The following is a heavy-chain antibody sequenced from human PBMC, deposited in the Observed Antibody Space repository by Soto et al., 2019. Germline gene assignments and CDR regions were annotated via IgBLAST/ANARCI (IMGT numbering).Heavy chain of an antibody. CDR1: GYTLNNYG. CDR2: ITVYNGNT. Sequence: QVQLVQSGVEVKKPGASVTVSCKASGYTLNNYGITWVRQAPGQGPEWMGWITVYNGNTKNAQRLQGRVTMTTDTSTNTGHMELRNLRSDDTAVYYCARSPLYNNCWYGEWFDSLGQGTLVIVSS. V-gene: IGHV1-18*01. D-gene: IGHD6-13*01. CDR3: ARSPLYNNCWYGEWFDS. J-gene: IGHJ5*01.